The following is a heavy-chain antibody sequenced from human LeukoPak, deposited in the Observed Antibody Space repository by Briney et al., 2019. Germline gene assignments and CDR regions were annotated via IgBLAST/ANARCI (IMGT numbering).Heavy chain of an antibody. CDR3: ARGRYCSGGSCYPAIDYYYGMDV. CDR1: GGTFSSYA. CDR2: IIPIFGTA. J-gene: IGHJ6*02. Sequence: SVKVSRKASGGTFSSYAISWVRQAPGQGLEWMGGIIPIFGTANYAQKFQGRVTITADESTSTAYMELSSLRSEDTAVYYCARGRYCSGGSCYPAIDYYYGMDVWGQGTTVTVSS. V-gene: IGHV1-69*13. D-gene: IGHD2-15*01.